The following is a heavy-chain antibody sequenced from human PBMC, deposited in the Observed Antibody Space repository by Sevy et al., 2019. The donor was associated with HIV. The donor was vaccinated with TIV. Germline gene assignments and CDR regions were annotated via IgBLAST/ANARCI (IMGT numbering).Heavy chain of an antibody. CDR2: INPNSGGT. CDR1: GYTFTGYY. Sequence: ASVKVSCKASGYTFTGYYMHWVRQAPGQGLEWMGWINPNSGGTNYAQKFQGRVTMTRDTSISTAYMELSRLGSDDTAVYYCARDENSHLGYYFDYWGQGTLVTVSS. CDR3: ARDENSHLGYYFDY. J-gene: IGHJ4*02. D-gene: IGHD6-6*01. V-gene: IGHV1-2*02.